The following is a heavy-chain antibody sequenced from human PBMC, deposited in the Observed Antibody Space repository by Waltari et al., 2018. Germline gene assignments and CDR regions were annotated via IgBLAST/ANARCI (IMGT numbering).Heavy chain of an antibody. CDR3: AKHDYGDYNFAY. V-gene: IGHV4-39*01. D-gene: IGHD4-17*01. CDR1: GASIRRSLYY. Sequence: QLQLQASGPGLVRPSQTLSLTCTVSGASIRRSLYYWGWVRQPPGKGLGWIGRNHYSGRTYYNPSIKSRVTISVDTTKNQFSLKLSSVTAADTAVYYSAKHDYGDYNFAYWGQGTLVTVSS. CDR2: NHYSGRT. J-gene: IGHJ4*02.